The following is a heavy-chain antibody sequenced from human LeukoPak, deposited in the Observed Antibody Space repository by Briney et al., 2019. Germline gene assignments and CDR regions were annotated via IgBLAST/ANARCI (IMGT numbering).Heavy chain of an antibody. CDR3: ARGPQWEQSQFDY. CDR1: GFTFNTYS. Sequence: PGGSLRLSCAASGFTFNTYSMNWVRQAPGKGPEWVSCVSSHSDYIYYADSVKGRFTISRDNAKNSLYLQMHSLRAEDTAVYYCARGPQWEQSQFDYWGQGTLVTVSS. CDR2: VSSHSDYI. J-gene: IGHJ4*02. V-gene: IGHV3-21*01. D-gene: IGHD1-26*01.